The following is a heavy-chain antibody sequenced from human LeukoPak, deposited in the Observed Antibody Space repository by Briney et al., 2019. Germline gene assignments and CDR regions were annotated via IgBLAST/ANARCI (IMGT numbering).Heavy chain of an antibody. Sequence: GGSLRLSCAASGFTFDDYGMSWVRQAPGKGLEWVSAISGSGGSTYYAESVKGRFTISRDNSKNTLYLQMNSLRAEDTAVYYCAKMYYYESSGYSLGAYWGQGTLVTVSS. V-gene: IGHV3-23*01. CDR1: GFTFDDYG. J-gene: IGHJ4*02. CDR3: AKMYYYESSGYSLGAY. D-gene: IGHD3-22*01. CDR2: ISGSGGST.